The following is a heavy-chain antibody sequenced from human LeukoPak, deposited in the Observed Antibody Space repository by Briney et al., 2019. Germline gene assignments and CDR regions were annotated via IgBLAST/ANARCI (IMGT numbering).Heavy chain of an antibody. V-gene: IGHV3-23*01. CDR1: GSTFSNYA. D-gene: IGHD3-9*01. CDR3: AKVLRYFMDV. J-gene: IGHJ6*02. CDR2: ITSTGDST. Sequence: PGGSLRLSCAASGSTFSNYAMRWVRQAPGKGLEWVSTITSTGDSTYYADSVKGRFTISRDNSKNTLYLQMNSLRAEDTAVYYCAKVLRYFMDVWGQGTTVTVSS.